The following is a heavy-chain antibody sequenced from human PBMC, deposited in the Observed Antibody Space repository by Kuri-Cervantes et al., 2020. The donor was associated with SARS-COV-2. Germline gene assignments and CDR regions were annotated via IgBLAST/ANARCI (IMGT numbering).Heavy chain of an antibody. CDR3: TTDVWSGDNFYGY. D-gene: IGHD3-3*01. CDR2: IKSKTDGGTT. V-gene: IGHV3-15*07. CDR1: GFTFSNAW. Sequence: GESLKISCAASGFTFSNAWMNWVRQAPGKGQEWVGRIKSKTDGGTTDYATPVKDRFTIPRDDSKNTLYLQMNSLKTEDTAVYYCTTDVWSGDNFYGYWGQGTLVIVSS. J-gene: IGHJ4*02.